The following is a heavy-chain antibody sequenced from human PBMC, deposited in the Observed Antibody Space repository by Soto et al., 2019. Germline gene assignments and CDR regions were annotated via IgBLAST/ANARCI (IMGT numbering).Heavy chain of an antibody. CDR2: IYYSGST. J-gene: IGHJ5*02. CDR3: ARDSWTYYYGSGSSNWFDP. CDR1: GGSISSYY. Sequence: SETLSLTCTVSGGSISSYYWSWIRQPPGKGLEWIGYIYYSGSTNYNPSLKCRVTISVDTSKNQFSLKLSSVTAADTAVYYCARDSWTYYYGSGSSNWFDPWGQGTLVTVSS. V-gene: IGHV4-59*01. D-gene: IGHD3-10*01.